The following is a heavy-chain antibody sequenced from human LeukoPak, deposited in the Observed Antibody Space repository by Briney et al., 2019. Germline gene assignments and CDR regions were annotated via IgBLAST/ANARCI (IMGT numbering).Heavy chain of an antibody. V-gene: IGHV3-43*01. D-gene: IGHD6-13*01. Sequence: GGSLRLSCAASGFTFDDYTMHWVRQAPGKGLEWVSLISWDGGSTYYADSVKGRFTISRDNSKNSLYLQMNSLRTEDTALYYCAKAYSTTGDYYYYMDVWGKGTTVTVSS. J-gene: IGHJ6*03. CDR1: GFTFDDYT. CDR2: ISWDGGST. CDR3: AKAYSTTGDYYYYMDV.